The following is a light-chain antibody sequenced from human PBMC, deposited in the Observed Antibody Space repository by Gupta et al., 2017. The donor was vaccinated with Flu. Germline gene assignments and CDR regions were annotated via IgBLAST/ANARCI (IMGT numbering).Light chain of an antibody. V-gene: IGKV2-28*01. J-gene: IGKJ1*01. Sequence: VAPGETASISCKSSQSRRHSNGYNYLDWYVQKPGQSPQLLIYLASNRASGVPDRFIDRGSGTDFTLKIRKVEAEDVGVYYCMQTLQSPVAFGQGTKVEIK. CDR2: LAS. CDR1: QSRRHSNGYNY. CDR3: MQTLQSPVA.